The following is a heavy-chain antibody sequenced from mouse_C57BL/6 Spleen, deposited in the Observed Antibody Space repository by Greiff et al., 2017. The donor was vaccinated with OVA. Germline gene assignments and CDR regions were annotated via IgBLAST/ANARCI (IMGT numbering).Heavy chain of an antibody. D-gene: IGHD1-1*01. V-gene: IGHV5-17*01. CDR2: ISSGSSTI. Sequence: VKLVESGGGLVKPGGSLKLSCAASGFTFSDYGMHWVRQAPEKGLEWVAYISSGSSTIYYADTVKGRFTISRDNAKNTLFLQMTSLRSEDTAMYYCARPYGSSYSYAMDYWGQGTSVTVSS. CDR1: GFTFSDYG. CDR3: ARPYGSSYSYAMDY. J-gene: IGHJ4*01.